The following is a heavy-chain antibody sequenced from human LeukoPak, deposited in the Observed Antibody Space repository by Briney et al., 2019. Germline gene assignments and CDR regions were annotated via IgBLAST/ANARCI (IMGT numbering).Heavy chain of an antibody. CDR2: IYYSGST. CDR3: ARHLTTGGFNY. D-gene: IGHD4-17*01. V-gene: IGHV4-39*01. CDR1: SGSISSSSYY. Sequence: SETLSLTCTVSSGSISSSSYYWGWVRQPPGKGLEWTGSIYYSGSTYYQPSLKSRVTISVDTSKNQFSLNLSSVTAADTAVYYCARHLTTGGFNYWGQGTLVTVSS. J-gene: IGHJ4*02.